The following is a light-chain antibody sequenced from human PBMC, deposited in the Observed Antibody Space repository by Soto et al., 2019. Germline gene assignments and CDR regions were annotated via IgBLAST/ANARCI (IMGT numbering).Light chain of an antibody. Sequence: EIVMTQSPATLSVSPAERATLCCRASQSVSSNLAWYQQKPGQAPRLLIYGASTRATGIPARFSGSGSGTEFTLTISSLQSEDFAVYHCQQYNNWPRTFGQGTKV. J-gene: IGKJ1*01. V-gene: IGKV3-15*01. CDR2: GAS. CDR1: QSVSSN. CDR3: QQYNNWPRT.